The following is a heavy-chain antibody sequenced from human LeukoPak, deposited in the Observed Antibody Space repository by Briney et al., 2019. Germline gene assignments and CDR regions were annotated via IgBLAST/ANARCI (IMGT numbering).Heavy chain of an antibody. J-gene: IGHJ4*02. CDR1: GFTFSTYA. CDR3: AKDRGLTVTTVLS. CDR2: ISGSSAST. D-gene: IGHD4-23*01. V-gene: IGHV3-23*01. Sequence: GGSLRLSCAASGFTFSTYAMNWVRQAPGKGLEWVSGISGSSASTYYADSVKGRFTISRDNSKNTLYLQMNSLRAEDTAVYYCAKDRGLTVTTVLSWGQGTLVTVSS.